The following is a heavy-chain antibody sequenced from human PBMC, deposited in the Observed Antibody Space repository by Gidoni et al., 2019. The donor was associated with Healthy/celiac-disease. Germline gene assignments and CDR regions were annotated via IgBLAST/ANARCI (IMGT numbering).Heavy chain of an antibody. CDR2: IYWNDDK. Sequence: QITLKESGPTLVKPTQTLTLTCTFSGFSLSTSGVGVGWIRQPPGKALEWLALIYWNDDKRYSPSLKSRLTITKDTSKNQVVLTMTNMDPVDTATYYCAHRRSGVVQGRNWFDPWGQGTLVTVSS. CDR1: GFSLSTSGVG. J-gene: IGHJ5*02. CDR3: AHRRSGVVQGRNWFDP. D-gene: IGHD3-3*01. V-gene: IGHV2-5*01.